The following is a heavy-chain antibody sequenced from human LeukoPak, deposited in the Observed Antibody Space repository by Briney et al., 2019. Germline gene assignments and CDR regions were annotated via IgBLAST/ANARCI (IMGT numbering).Heavy chain of an antibody. CDR1: GGSISSSSYY. J-gene: IGHJ4*02. Sequence: SETLSLTCTVSGGSISSSSYYWGWIRQPPGKGLEWIGSIYYSGSTYYNPSLKSRVTISVDTSKNQFSLKLSSVTAADTAVYYCARAPRRYMGATNDFDYWGQGTLVSVSS. CDR2: IYYSGST. D-gene: IGHD1-26*01. CDR3: ARAPRRYMGATNDFDY. V-gene: IGHV4-39*07.